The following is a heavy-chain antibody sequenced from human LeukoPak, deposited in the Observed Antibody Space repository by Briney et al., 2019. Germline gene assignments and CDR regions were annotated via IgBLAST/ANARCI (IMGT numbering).Heavy chain of an antibody. J-gene: IGHJ4*02. CDR3: AKRSGSGIVVVSNFDY. CDR1: GFIFNNYA. D-gene: IGHD3-22*01. Sequence: GGTLRLSCAASGFIFNNYALSWVRQTPGKGLEWVSAISGSGRNTYYADSVKGRFTISRDNSKNTLYLQMNSLRAEDTAVYYCAKRSGSGIVVVSNFDYWGQGALVTVSS. CDR2: ISGSGRNT. V-gene: IGHV3-23*01.